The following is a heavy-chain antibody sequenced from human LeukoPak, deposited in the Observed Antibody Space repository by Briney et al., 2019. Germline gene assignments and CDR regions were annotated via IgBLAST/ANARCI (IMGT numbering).Heavy chain of an antibody. CDR2: VYYDGTT. D-gene: IGHD1-26*01. J-gene: IGHJ4*02. CDR1: GGPIRSSSYF. V-gene: IGHV4-39*01. Sequence: SETLSLTCAVSGGPIRSSSYFWAWIRQPPGKGLVWIGSVYYDGTTSYSPSLRSRITISVDTSKKQFSLPLNSVTAADTAVYSCARLSVLEIVGDPDYWGQGALVTVSS. CDR3: ARLSVLEIVGDPDY.